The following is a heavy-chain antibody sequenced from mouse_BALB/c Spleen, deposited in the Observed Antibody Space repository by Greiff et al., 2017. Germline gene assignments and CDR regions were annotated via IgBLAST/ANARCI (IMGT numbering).Heavy chain of an antibody. D-gene: IGHD2-2*01. CDR1: GYTFTNYW. V-gene: IGHV1-63*02. J-gene: IGHJ4*01. CDR3: ARSYGYDGYAMDY. CDR2: IYPGGGYT. Sequence: QVQLQQSGAELVRPGTSVKISCKASGYTFTNYWLGWVKQRPGHGLEWIGDIYPGGGYTNYNEKFKGKATLTADTSSSTAYMQLSSLTSEDSAVYFCARSYGYDGYAMDYWGQGTSVTVSS.